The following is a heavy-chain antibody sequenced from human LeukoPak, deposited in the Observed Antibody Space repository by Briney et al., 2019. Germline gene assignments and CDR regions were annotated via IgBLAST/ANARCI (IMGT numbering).Heavy chain of an antibody. Sequence: GGSLRLSCAASGSTFSNSAMTWVRQAPRKGLEWVSAISGSGGTTYYADSVKGRFTISRDNSKNTLYLQMNSLRAEDTAVYYCAREFSSRYGSGSYANWFDPWGQGTLVTVSS. CDR2: ISGSGGTT. V-gene: IGHV3-23*01. CDR1: GSTFSNSA. J-gene: IGHJ5*02. D-gene: IGHD3-10*01. CDR3: AREFSSRYGSGSYANWFDP.